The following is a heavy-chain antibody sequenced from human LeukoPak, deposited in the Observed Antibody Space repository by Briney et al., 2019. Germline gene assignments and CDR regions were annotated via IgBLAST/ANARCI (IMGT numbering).Heavy chain of an antibody. V-gene: IGHV4-59*01. J-gene: IGHJ3*02. Sequence: SETLSPTCTVSGGSISSYYWSRIRQPPGKGLEWIGYIYYSGSTNYNPSLKSRVTISVDTSKNQFSLKLSSVTAADTAVYYCARDSAGRGYSGYDDAFDIWGQGTMVTVSS. CDR3: ARDSAGRGYSGYDDAFDI. CDR2: IYYSGST. CDR1: GGSISSYY. D-gene: IGHD5-12*01.